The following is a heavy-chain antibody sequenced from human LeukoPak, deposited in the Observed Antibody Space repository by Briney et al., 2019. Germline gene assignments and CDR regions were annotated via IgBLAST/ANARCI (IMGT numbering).Heavy chain of an antibody. Sequence: PSETLSLTCAVYGGSFSGYCWSWIRQPPVKELEWIGEINHSGSTNYNPSLKSRVTISVDTSKNQFSLKLSSVTAADTAVYYCARGGNSQNSFDPWGQGTLVTVSS. CDR3: ARGGNSQNSFDP. J-gene: IGHJ5*02. CDR2: INHSGST. D-gene: IGHD4-11*01. CDR1: GGSFSGYC. V-gene: IGHV4-34*01.